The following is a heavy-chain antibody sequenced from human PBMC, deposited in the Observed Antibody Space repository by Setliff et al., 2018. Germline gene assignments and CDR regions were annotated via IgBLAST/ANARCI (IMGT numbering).Heavy chain of an antibody. CDR1: GFTFSRYW. CDR3: ARGDTIFGVIINSIGGRYFDY. CDR2: IKQDGSEK. J-gene: IGHJ4*02. V-gene: IGHV3-7*01. D-gene: IGHD3-3*01. Sequence: GGSLRLSCAASGFTFSRYWMSWVRQAPGKGLEWVANIKQDGSEKYYVDSVKGRFTMSRDNAKNSLYLQMNNLRAEDTATYYCARGDTIFGVIINSIGGRYFDYWGQGTLVTVS.